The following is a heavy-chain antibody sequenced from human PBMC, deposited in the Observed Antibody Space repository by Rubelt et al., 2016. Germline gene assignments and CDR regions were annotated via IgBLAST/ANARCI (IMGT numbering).Heavy chain of an antibody. CDR3: ARGSHIVVVPAARRWFDP. J-gene: IGHJ5*02. Sequence: MGWINPNSGGTNYAQKFQGRVTMTRDTSISTAYMELSRLRSDDTAVYYCARGSHIVVVPAARRWFDPWGQGTLVTVSS. CDR2: INPNSGGT. V-gene: IGHV1-2*02. D-gene: IGHD2-2*01.